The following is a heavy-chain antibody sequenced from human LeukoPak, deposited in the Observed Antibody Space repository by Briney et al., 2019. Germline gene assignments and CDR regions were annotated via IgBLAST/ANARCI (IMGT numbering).Heavy chain of an antibody. Sequence: ASVKVSCKASGYTFTGYYMHWVRQAPGQGLEWMGWINPNSGGTNYAQKFQGRVTMTRDTSISTAYMELSRLRADDTAVYYCARITYYDILTGYYGWYFDLWGRGSLVTVSS. V-gene: IGHV1-2*02. D-gene: IGHD3-9*01. CDR2: INPNSGGT. CDR3: ARITYYDILTGYYGWYFDL. J-gene: IGHJ2*01. CDR1: GYTFTGYY.